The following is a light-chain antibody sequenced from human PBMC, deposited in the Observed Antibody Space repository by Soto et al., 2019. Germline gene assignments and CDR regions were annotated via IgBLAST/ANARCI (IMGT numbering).Light chain of an antibody. Sequence: DIVLTQSPGTLSLSPGDRATLSCRASHIISSNYLAWYQQKPGQAPRLLIYDASSRATGIPERFSGSGSGTDFTLIISRLEPEDFAVYYCQHFGSSTYTFGQGTKLEIK. CDR2: DAS. V-gene: IGKV3-20*01. J-gene: IGKJ2*01. CDR3: QHFGSSTYT. CDR1: HIISSNY.